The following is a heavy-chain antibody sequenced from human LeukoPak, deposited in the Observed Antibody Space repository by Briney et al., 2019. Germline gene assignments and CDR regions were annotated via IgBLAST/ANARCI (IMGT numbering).Heavy chain of an antibody. CDR3: ASGYCSGGSCSNFDY. V-gene: IGHV4-34*01. Sequence: SETLSLTCAVCGGSFSGYYWSWIRQPPGKGLEWIGEINHSGSTNYNPSLKSRVTISVDTSKNQFSLKLSSVTAADTAVYYCASGYCSGGSCSNFDYWGQGTLVTVSS. CDR1: GGSFSGYY. J-gene: IGHJ4*02. D-gene: IGHD2-15*01. CDR2: INHSGST.